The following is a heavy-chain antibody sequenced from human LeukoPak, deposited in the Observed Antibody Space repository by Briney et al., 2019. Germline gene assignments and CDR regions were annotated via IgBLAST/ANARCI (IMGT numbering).Heavy chain of an antibody. J-gene: IGHJ4*02. CDR1: GFTFRNYA. CDR3: ARAPGSYYFDY. Sequence: PGESLRLSCAASGFTFRNYAMRWVRQAPGKGLEWVSAISGSGDSTYYADSVRGRFTISRDNSKNTLYLQMNSLRAEDTAVYYCARAPGSYYFDYWGQGTLVTVSS. D-gene: IGHD3-10*01. CDR2: ISGSGDST. V-gene: IGHV3-23*01.